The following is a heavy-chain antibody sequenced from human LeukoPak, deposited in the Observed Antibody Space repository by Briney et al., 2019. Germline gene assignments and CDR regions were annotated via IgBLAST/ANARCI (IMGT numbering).Heavy chain of an antibody. V-gene: IGHV1-2*02. CDR1: GFTFTDHF. D-gene: IGHD7-27*01. CDR3: ARDFNWGADY. J-gene: IGHJ4*02. CDR2: INGNSGAT. Sequence: ASVKVSCKPSGFTFTDHFMHWVRQAPGQGLEWMGWINGNSGATFYAQKFQDRVTVTRDTSISTMYMELNRLTSDDTAVYFCARDFNWGADYWGQGTLVAVSS.